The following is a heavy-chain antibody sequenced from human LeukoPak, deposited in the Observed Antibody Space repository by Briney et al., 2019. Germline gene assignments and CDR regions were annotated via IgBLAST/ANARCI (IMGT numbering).Heavy chain of an antibody. Sequence: ASVKVSCKASGYTFTSYGISWVRQAPGQGLEWMGWINPNSGGTNYAQKFQGRVTMTRDTSISTAYMELSRLRSDDTAVYYCARGRAIQLWPPFDPWGQGTLVTVSS. J-gene: IGHJ5*02. D-gene: IGHD5-18*01. CDR3: ARGRAIQLWPPFDP. CDR1: GYTFTSYG. V-gene: IGHV1-2*02. CDR2: INPNSGGT.